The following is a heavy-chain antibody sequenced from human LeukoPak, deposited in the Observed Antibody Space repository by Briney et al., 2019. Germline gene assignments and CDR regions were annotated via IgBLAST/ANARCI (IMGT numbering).Heavy chain of an antibody. D-gene: IGHD6-6*01. V-gene: IGHV3-30*04. CDR3: ARESAGDSSVGY. CDR2: ISYDGSNK. CDR1: GFTFSSYA. J-gene: IGHJ4*02. Sequence: GGSLRLSCAASGFTFSSYAMHWVRQAPGKGLEWVAVISYDGSNKYYADSVKGRFTISRDNSKNTLYLQMNSLRAEDTAVYYCARESAGDSSVGYWGQGTLVTVSS.